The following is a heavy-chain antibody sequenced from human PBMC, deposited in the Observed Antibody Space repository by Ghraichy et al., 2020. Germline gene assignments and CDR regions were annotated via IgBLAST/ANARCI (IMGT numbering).Heavy chain of an antibody. D-gene: IGHD6-19*01. Sequence: GGSLRLSCAASGFTFSSYWMSWVRQAPGKGLEWVANIKQDGSEKYYVDSVKGRFTISRDNAKNSLYLQMNSLRAEDTAVYYCARGTSIAVAGTVFYWGQGTLVTVSS. J-gene: IGHJ4*02. V-gene: IGHV3-7*01. CDR1: GFTFSSYW. CDR2: IKQDGSEK. CDR3: ARGTSIAVAGTVFY.